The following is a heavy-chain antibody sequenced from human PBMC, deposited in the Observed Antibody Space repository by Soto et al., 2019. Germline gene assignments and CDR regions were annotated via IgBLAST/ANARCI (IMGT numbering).Heavy chain of an antibody. J-gene: IGHJ6*02. CDR3: IQSRCGGDCLQSYASYYYYGMDV. CDR2: IYWDDDK. D-gene: IGHD2-21*02. V-gene: IGHV2-5*02. Sequence: GSGPTLVKPTQTLTLTCTFSAFSLSTGGVGVGWIRQPPGKALEWLALIYWDDDKRYSPSLRSRLTITKDTSKNQVVLTMTNMDPVDTATYYCIQSRCGGDCLQSYASYYYYGMDVWGQGTTVTVSS. CDR1: AFSLSTGGVG.